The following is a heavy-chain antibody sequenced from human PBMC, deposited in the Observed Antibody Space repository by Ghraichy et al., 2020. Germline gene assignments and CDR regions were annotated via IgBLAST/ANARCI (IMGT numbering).Heavy chain of an antibody. J-gene: IGHJ6*02. CDR2: IKSKTDGGTT. Sequence: GGSLRLSCAASGFTFSNAWMSWVRQAPGKGLEWVGRIKSKTDGGTTDYAAPVKGRFTISRDDSKNTLYLQMNSLKTEDTAVYYCTTVYPGYCSSTSCNTWGQGTTVTVSS. D-gene: IGHD2-2*01. V-gene: IGHV3-15*01. CDR1: GFTFSNAW. CDR3: TTVYPGYCSSTSCNT.